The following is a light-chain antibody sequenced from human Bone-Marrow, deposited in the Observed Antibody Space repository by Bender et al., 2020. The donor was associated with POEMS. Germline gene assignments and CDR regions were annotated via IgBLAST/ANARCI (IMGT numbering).Light chain of an antibody. J-gene: IGLJ2*01. V-gene: IGLV1-44*01. CDR3: QSYDISLSVV. CDR1: SSNIGAHA. CDR2: SSH. Sequence: QSVLTQPPSASGTPGQRVTISCSGGSSNIGAHAVNWYQHLPGTAPKLLIYSSHRRPSEVPDRFSGSKSGTSASLAITGLQAEDEADYYCQSYDISLSVVFGGGTKLTVL.